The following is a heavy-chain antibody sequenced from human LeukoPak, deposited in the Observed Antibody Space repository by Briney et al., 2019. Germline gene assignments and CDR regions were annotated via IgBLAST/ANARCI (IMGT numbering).Heavy chain of an antibody. J-gene: IGHJ4*02. V-gene: IGHV3-21*01. Sequence: GGSLRLSCAASGFTFSSYSMNWVRQAPGKGLEWVSSISSSSSYIYYADSVKGRFTISRDNAKNSLFLQLNSLRAEDTAVYYCAREATTSRPGDYWGLGTLVTVSS. D-gene: IGHD1-1*01. CDR3: AREATTSRPGDY. CDR1: GFTFSSYS. CDR2: ISSSSSYI.